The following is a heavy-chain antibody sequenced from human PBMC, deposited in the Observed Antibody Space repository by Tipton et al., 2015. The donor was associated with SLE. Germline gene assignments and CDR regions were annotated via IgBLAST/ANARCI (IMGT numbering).Heavy chain of an antibody. CDR1: GFTVSSNY. V-gene: IGHV4-34*01. D-gene: IGHD6-13*01. J-gene: IGHJ3*02. Sequence: LRLSCAASGFTVSSNYMSWVRQAPGKGLEWVGEINHSGSTYYNPSLKSRVTISVDTSKNQFSLKLSSVTAADTAVYYCARDYSSSSFDIWGQGTMVTVSP. CDR2: INHSGST. CDR3: ARDYSSSSFDI.